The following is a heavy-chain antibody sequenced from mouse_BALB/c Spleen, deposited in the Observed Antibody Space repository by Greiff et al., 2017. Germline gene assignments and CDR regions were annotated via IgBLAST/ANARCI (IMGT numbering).Heavy chain of an antibody. CDR1: GFNIKDYY. CDR3: ARGYGNSWFAY. J-gene: IGHJ3*01. V-gene: IGHV14-1*02. Sequence: EVQGVESGAELVRPGALVKLSCKASGFNIKDYYMHWVKQRPEQGLEWIGWIDPENGNTIYDPKFQGKASITADTSSNTAYLQLSSLTSEDTAVYYCARGYGNSWFAYWGQGTLVTVSA. D-gene: IGHD2-10*02. CDR2: IDPENGNT.